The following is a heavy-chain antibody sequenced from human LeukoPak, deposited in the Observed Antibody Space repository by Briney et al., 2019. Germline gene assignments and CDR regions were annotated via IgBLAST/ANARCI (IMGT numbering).Heavy chain of an antibody. CDR2: ISSSGSTI. V-gene: IGHV3-11*01. CDR3: ARDLDDYYDSSGYYFDY. Sequence: GGPLRLSCAASGFTFSDYYMSWIRQAPGKGLEWVSYISSSGSTIYYADSVKGRFTISRDNGKDSLYLQMNSLRAEDTAVYYCARDLDDYYDSSGYYFDYWGQGTLVTVSS. CDR1: GFTFSDYY. J-gene: IGHJ4*02. D-gene: IGHD3-22*01.